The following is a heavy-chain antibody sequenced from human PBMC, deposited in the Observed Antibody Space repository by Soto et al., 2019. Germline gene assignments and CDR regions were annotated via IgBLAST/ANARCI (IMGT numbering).Heavy chain of an antibody. D-gene: IGHD6-19*01. CDR3: ARDSGRPAGYGMDV. V-gene: IGHV1-46*01. CDR1: GYTYTSYY. Sequence: ASVKASFKASGYTYTSYYMHWVRQAPGQGLEWMGIINPSGGSTSYAQKFQGRVTMTRDTSTSTVYMELSSLRSEDTAVYYCARDSGRPAGYGMDVWGQGTTVTVSS. J-gene: IGHJ6*02. CDR2: INPSGGST.